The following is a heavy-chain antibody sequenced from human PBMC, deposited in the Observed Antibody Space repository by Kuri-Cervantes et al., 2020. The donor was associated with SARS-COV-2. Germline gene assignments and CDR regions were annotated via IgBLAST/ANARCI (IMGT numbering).Heavy chain of an antibody. CDR2: IWYDGSNK. J-gene: IGHJ4*02. D-gene: IGHD5-18*01. CDR1: GFTFSSDG. CDR3: AKVAYSYGYPTHYFDY. Sequence: GESLKISCAASGFTFSSDGMHWVRQAPGKGLEWVAVIWYDGSNKYYADCVKSRFTISRDNSKNTLYLQMNSLRAEDTAVYYCAKVAYSYGYPTHYFDYWGQGTLVTVSS. V-gene: IGHV3-33*06.